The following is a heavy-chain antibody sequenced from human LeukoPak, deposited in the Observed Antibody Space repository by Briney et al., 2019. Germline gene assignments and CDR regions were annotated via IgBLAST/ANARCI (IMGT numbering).Heavy chain of an antibody. Sequence: ASVKVSCKASGYTFTSYYMHWVRQAPGQGLEWMGLINPTGGSTGYAQKFQGRVTMTRDMSTSTDYMELSSLRSEDTAIYYCARGRVGAPRVGFDPWGQGTLVTVSS. CDR3: ARGRVGAPRVGFDP. CDR1: GYTFTSYY. CDR2: INPTGGST. D-gene: IGHD1-26*01. J-gene: IGHJ5*02. V-gene: IGHV1-46*01.